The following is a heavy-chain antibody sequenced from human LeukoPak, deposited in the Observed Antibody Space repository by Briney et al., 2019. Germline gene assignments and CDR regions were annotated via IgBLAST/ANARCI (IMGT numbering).Heavy chain of an antibody. CDR2: ISSDGSTI. J-gene: IGHJ4*02. D-gene: IGHD1-26*01. CDR1: GFTFSSYW. Sequence: GGSLRLSCAASGFTFSSYWMHWVRQAPGRGLVWVSRISSDGSTITYADSVKGRFTISRDNAKNTLYLQMISLRAEDTAVYYCARDPAEWELPSDCWGQGTLVTVSS. CDR3: ARDPAEWELPSDC. V-gene: IGHV3-74*01.